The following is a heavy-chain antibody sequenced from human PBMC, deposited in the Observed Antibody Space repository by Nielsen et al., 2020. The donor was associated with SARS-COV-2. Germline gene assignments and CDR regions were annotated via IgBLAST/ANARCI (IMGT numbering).Heavy chain of an antibody. V-gene: IGHV3-11*05. CDR2: ISSSSSYT. CDR3: ARDGGYGDYLRYWYFDL. J-gene: IGHJ2*01. Sequence: GESLKISCAASGFTFSDYYMSWIRQAPGKGLEWVSYISSSSSYTNYADSVKGRFTISRDNAKNSLYLQMNSLRAEDTAVYYCARDGGYGDYLRYWYFDLWGRGTLVTVSS. D-gene: IGHD4-17*01. CDR1: GFTFSDYY.